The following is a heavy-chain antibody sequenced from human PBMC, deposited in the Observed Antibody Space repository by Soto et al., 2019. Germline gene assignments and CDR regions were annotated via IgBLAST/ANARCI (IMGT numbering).Heavy chain of an antibody. Sequence: PGGSLRLSCAASGFTFSSYSMNWVRQAPGKGLEWVSSISSSSSYIYYADSGKGRFTVSRDNDKSTLFLQMNSLRAEDTAVDYCARHKDSYGYNYFGMDVWGQGTTVTVSS. CDR1: GFTFSSYS. V-gene: IGHV3-21*01. CDR3: ARHKDSYGYNYFGMDV. CDR2: ISSSSSYI. D-gene: IGHD5-18*01. J-gene: IGHJ6*02.